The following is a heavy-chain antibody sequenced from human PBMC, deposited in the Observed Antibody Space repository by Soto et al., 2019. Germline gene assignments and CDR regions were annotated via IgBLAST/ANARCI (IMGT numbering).Heavy chain of an antibody. V-gene: IGHV3-73*01. CDR1: GFTFSGSA. CDR2: IRSKAKSYAT. D-gene: IGHD3-22*01. J-gene: IGHJ4*02. CDR3: TRLGTYYYDSSGD. Sequence: GGSLRLSCAASGFTFSGSAMHWVRQASGKGLEWVGRIRSKAKSYATAYAASVKGRFTISRDDSKNTAYLQMNSLKTEDTAVYYCTRLGTYYYDSSGDWGQGTLVTVSS.